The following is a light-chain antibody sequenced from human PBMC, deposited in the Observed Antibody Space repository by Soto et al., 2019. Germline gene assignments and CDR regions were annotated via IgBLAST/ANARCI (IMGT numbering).Light chain of an antibody. Sequence: EIVLTQSPATLSLSPGERATLSCRASQSVSSSLAWYQQEPGQAPRLLIYDASDRATGIPARFSGSGSGTDFTLTIRSLQPEDFAVYYCQQRSNWPITFGPGTKVDIK. CDR2: DAS. CDR1: QSVSSS. CDR3: QQRSNWPIT. V-gene: IGKV3-11*01. J-gene: IGKJ3*01.